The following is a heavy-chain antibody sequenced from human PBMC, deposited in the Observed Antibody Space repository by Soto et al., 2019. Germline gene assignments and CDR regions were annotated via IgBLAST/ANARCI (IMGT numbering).Heavy chain of an antibody. D-gene: IGHD5-12*01. Sequence: LQGIKPGTEVRKLGASVQVSGKAFGNTSTASFMHWVERAPGQGLEWMGIIHPRGGSTNYAQKFQDRVTMSWDTSTSTFYMDLSSLRSDDTAVYYCARAPYSSSSFFFDLWGQGTRVTVSS. J-gene: IGHJ4*02. CDR1: GNTSTASF. V-gene: IGHV1-46*01. CDR3: ARAPYSSSSFFFDL. CDR2: IHPRGGST.